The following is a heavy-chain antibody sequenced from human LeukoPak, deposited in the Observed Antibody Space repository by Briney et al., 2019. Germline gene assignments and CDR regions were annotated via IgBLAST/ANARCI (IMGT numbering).Heavy chain of an antibody. CDR2: IIPMFGTA. J-gene: IGHJ4*02. D-gene: IGHD2-2*01. V-gene: IGHV1-69*06. CDR3: ASGTTDIVVVPATLRNYYFDY. Sequence: ASVKVSCKAFGGTVSSYEISWVRQAPGQGREWMGGIIPMFGTAKYAQKFQGRVTITADKSTRTAYMKLTSLRSEDTAVYYCASGTTDIVVVPATLRNYYFDYWGQGTLVTVSS. CDR1: GGTVSSYE.